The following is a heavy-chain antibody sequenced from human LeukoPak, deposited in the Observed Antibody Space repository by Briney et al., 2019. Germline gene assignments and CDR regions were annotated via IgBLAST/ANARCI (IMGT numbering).Heavy chain of an antibody. CDR1: GFTFSSYA. D-gene: IGHD3-22*01. Sequence: VQPGGSLSLSCAASGFTFSSYAMSWVRPAPGKGLEWVSAISGSGGSTYYADSGKGRFTISRDNSKNTLYLQMNSLRAEDTAVYYCARAYYDSSGNPDYWGQGTLVTVSS. CDR2: ISGSGGST. J-gene: IGHJ4*02. V-gene: IGHV3-23*01. CDR3: ARAYYDSSGNPDY.